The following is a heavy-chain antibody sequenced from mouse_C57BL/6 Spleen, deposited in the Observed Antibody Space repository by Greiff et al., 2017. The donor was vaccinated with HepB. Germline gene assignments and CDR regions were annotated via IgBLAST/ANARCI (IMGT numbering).Heavy chain of an antibody. CDR2: IHPNSGST. CDR1: GYTFTSYW. CDR3: ARRGVLNFDY. V-gene: IGHV1-64*01. Sequence: QVHVKQPGAELVKPGASVKLSCKASGYTFTSYWMHWVKQRPGQGLEWIGMIHPNSGSTNYNEKFKSKATLTVDKSSSTAYMQLSSLTSEDSAVYYCARRGVLNFDYWGQGTTLTVSS. J-gene: IGHJ2*01.